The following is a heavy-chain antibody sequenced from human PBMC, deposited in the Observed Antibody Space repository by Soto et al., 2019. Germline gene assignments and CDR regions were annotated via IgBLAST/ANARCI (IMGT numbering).Heavy chain of an antibody. CDR1: GYTFTSYG. CDR2: ISAYNGNT. D-gene: IGHD4-17*01. CDR3: ARGYGDYDCDY. V-gene: IGHV1-18*01. Sequence: QVQLVQSGAEVKKPGASVKVSCKASGYTFTSYGISWVRQAPGQGLEWMGWISAYNGNTNYAQKLQGRVTMTTDTATSTSYSELRSLRSDDTALYYCARGYGDYDCDYWGQGTLVTVSS. J-gene: IGHJ4*02.